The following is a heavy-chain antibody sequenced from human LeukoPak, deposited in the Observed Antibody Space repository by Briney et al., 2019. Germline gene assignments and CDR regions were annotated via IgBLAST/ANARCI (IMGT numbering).Heavy chain of an antibody. CDR3: ARESGSSSWRIDY. J-gene: IGHJ4*02. V-gene: IGHV3-7*01. D-gene: IGHD6-13*01. Sequence: QTGGSLRLSCAASGFTFSSYWMSWVRQAPGKGLEWVANIKQDGSEKYYVDSVKGRFTISRDNAKNSLYLQMNSLRAEDTAVYYCARESGSSSWRIDYWGQGTLVTVPS. CDR2: IKQDGSEK. CDR1: GFTFSSYW.